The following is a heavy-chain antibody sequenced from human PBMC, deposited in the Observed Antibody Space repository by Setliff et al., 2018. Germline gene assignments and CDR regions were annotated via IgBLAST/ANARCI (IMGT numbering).Heavy chain of an antibody. V-gene: IGHV4-34*01. CDR2: INHSGSA. CDR1: GESFSGFH. J-gene: IGHJ4*02. CDR3: ARGGTFRYFDY. Sequence: PSETLSLTCGVFGESFSGFHWSWIRQPPGKGLEWIGEINHSGSANYNPSLKSRLTISVDTSKNQFSLKLRSVTAADTAVYYCARGGTFRYFDYWGQGTPVTV.